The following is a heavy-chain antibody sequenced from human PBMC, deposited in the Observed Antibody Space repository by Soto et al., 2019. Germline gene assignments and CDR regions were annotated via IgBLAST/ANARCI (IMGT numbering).Heavy chain of an antibody. CDR3: ARRNPTHHGMDV. CDR2: IYPGDSDT. J-gene: IGHJ6*02. CDR1: GYSFTSYW. Sequence: PGESLKISFKGSGYSFTSYWIGWVRQMPGKGPEWMVIIYPGDSDTRYSPSFQGQVTISADKSIGTAYLQWSSLKASDTAMYHCARRNPTHHGMDVWRQGTTVTVPS. V-gene: IGHV5-51*01.